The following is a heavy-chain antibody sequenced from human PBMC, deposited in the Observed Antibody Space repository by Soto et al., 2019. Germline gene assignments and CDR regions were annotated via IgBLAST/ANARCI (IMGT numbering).Heavy chain of an antibody. D-gene: IGHD6-19*01. CDR2: TYYRSNWRH. CDR3: ARGVAGTGFDL. V-gene: IGHV6-1*01. Sequence: LSLTCAISGDSVSSNTAAWNWIRSSPSRGLEWLGRTYYRSNWRHDYAVSVKSRITVNPDTSKNHFSLQLNSVTPDDTAVYYCARGVAGTGFDLWGQGTLVTVSS. J-gene: IGHJ4*02. CDR1: GDSVSSNTAA.